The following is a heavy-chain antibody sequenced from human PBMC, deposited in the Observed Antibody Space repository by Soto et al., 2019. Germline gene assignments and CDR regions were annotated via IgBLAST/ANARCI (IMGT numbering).Heavy chain of an antibody. D-gene: IGHD6-6*01. CDR1: GFTFSGYD. CDR3: GRTGTISSAPSFDQ. Sequence: QVQLVESGGGLVQPGGSLRLSCAASGFTFSGYDMSWVRQAPGKGLEWVSYITSSGSNTFDAESVKGRFTISRDNTMNFLELQMRSQIAVDTAVYYCGRTGTISSAPSFDQWGQGPLVNVS. V-gene: IGHV3-11*01. J-gene: IGHJ4*02. CDR2: ITSSGSNT.